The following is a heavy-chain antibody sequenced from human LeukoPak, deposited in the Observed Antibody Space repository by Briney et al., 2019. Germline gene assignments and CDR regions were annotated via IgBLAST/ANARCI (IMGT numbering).Heavy chain of an antibody. J-gene: IGHJ3*02. CDR1: GGSISSGGYS. V-gene: IGHV4-30-2*01. CDR3: ARERNSTWTGAFDI. CDR2: MYHSGST. Sequence: SQTLSLTCAVSGGSISSGGYSWSWIRQPPGKGLEWIGYMYHSGSTYYNPSLKSRLTISVDRSRNQFALNLSSVTAADTAVYYCARERNSTWTGAFDIWGQGTMVTVSS. D-gene: IGHD6-13*01.